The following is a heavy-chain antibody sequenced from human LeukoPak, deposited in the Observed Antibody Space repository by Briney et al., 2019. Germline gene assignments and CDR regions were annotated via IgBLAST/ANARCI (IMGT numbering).Heavy chain of an antibody. D-gene: IGHD2-2*01. Sequence: GGSLRLSCAASGFTFSSYAMSWVRQAPVKGLEGVSGISGSGGNTYYADSVKGRFTISRDNSKNTLYLQMNSLRAEDTAVYYCAAYCTSATCLIDHWGQGTLLTVSS. J-gene: IGHJ5*02. CDR1: GFTFSSYA. V-gene: IGHV3-23*01. CDR3: AAYCTSATCLIDH. CDR2: ISGSGGNT.